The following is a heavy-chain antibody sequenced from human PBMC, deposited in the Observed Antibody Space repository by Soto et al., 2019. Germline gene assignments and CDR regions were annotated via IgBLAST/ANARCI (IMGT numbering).Heavy chain of an antibody. CDR1: GVSFNNNG. V-gene: IGHV1-69*01. D-gene: IGHD3-10*01. J-gene: IGHJ6*02. Sequence: QVQLVQSGAEVKTPGSSVKVSCKTSGVSFNNNGIGWVRQAPGHGLEWMGGVSPPFRTSNYARKFQGRISITADASTGTVNMELSSLTSEDTAQYYCARVLYYGSGSYSPYGMDVWGQGTTVTVPS. CDR2: VSPPFRTS. CDR3: ARVLYYGSGSYSPYGMDV.